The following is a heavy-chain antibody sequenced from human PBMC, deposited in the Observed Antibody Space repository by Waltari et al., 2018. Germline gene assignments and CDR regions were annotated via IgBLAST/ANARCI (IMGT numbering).Heavy chain of an antibody. Sequence: DVQVWESGGDFVKPGGSLRLSCAASGFTFNDYGMSWVRQVPGKGLEWVSVISSAGRTKHADSVKGRFTISTDNSKKTVFLEMNSLRPDDTAVFYCATALGDSSSASRPFDFWGQGTMITVSS. D-gene: IGHD6-19*01. J-gene: IGHJ3*01. V-gene: IGHV3-23*03. CDR2: ISSAGRT. CDR1: GFTFNDYG. CDR3: ATALGDSSSASRPFDF.